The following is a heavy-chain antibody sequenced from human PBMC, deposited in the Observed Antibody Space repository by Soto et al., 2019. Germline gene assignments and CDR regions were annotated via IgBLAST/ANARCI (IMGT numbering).Heavy chain of an antibody. D-gene: IGHD1-1*01. CDR3: VVGGWRDERGIDY. J-gene: IGHJ4*02. CDR2: IYPGDSDT. V-gene: IGHV5-51*01. CDR1: GYSFTSYW. Sequence: GGSLRLSCKGSGYSFTSYWIGWVRQMPVKGLEWMGIIYPGDSDTRYSPSFQGQVTISADKSISTAYLQWSSLKASDTAMYYCVVGGWRDERGIDYWGQGTLVTVSS.